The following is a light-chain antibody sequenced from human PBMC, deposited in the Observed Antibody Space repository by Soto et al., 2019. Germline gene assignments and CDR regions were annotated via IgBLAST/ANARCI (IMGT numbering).Light chain of an antibody. CDR1: QSVLSNSNNKNY. CDR2: WAS. CDR3: QQYYSTPRT. Sequence: DIVMTQSPDSLSVSLGARATINCKSSQSVLSNSNNKNYLAWYQQKPGQPPKVVIYWASTRESGVPDRFSGSGSGTDFTLSISSLQAEDVAVYYCQQYYSTPRTFGQGTKVDI. J-gene: IGKJ1*01. V-gene: IGKV4-1*01.